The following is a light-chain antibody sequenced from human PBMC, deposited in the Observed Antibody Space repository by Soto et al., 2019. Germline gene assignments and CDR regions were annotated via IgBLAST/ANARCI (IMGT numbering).Light chain of an antibody. CDR2: DAS. Sequence: EIVLTQSPATLSLSPGERATLSCRASQSIGNFLAWYQQKPGQAPRLLIYDASKRATDIPDRFIGSGSGTDFTLTISSLEPEDFAVYYCHQRSNWPPFTFGGGTKVEI. CDR1: QSIGNF. J-gene: IGKJ4*01. V-gene: IGKV3-11*01. CDR3: HQRSNWPPFT.